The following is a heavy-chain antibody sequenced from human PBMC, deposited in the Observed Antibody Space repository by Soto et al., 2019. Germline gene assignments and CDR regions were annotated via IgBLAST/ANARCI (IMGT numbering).Heavy chain of an antibody. CDR1: GFTFNSYA. Sequence: QVQLVESGGGVVQPGRSLRLSCAASGFTFNSYAMHWVRQAPGKGLEWVAVSSYDGNNKYYADSVKGRFTVSRDNSKNTLYLQMNSLRAEDTAMYYCARGPRITIYGGDGYYYYNLDVWGQGTAVTVSS. CDR3: ARGPRITIYGGDGYYYYNLDV. CDR2: SSYDGNNK. D-gene: IGHD3-3*01. V-gene: IGHV3-30-3*01. J-gene: IGHJ6*02.